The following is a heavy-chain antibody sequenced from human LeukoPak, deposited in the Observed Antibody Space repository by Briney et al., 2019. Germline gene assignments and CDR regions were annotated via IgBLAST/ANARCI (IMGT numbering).Heavy chain of an antibody. J-gene: IGHJ5*02. CDR1: GFTFSSYA. V-gene: IGHV3-30-3*01. D-gene: IGHD2-2*01. Sequence: GRSLRLSCAASGFTFSSYAMHWVRQAPGKGLEWVAVISYDGSNKYYADSVKGRFTISGDNSKNTLYLQMNSLRAEDTAVYYCARDRYCSSTSCYNWFDPWGQGTLVTVSS. CDR2: ISYDGSNK. CDR3: ARDRYCSSTSCYNWFDP.